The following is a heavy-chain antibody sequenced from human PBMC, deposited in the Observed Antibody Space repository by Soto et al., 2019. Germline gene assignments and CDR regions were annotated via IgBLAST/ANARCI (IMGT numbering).Heavy chain of an antibody. J-gene: IGHJ6*02. Sequence: GGSLRLSCAASGFTFSSYAMHWVRQAPGKGLEWVAVISYDGSNKYYADSVKGRFTISRDNSKNTLYLQMNSLRAEDTAVYYCARDAYSSGLPLYNGMDVWGQGTTVTVSS. V-gene: IGHV3-30-3*01. D-gene: IGHD6-19*01. CDR1: GFTFSSYA. CDR3: ARDAYSSGLPLYNGMDV. CDR2: ISYDGSNK.